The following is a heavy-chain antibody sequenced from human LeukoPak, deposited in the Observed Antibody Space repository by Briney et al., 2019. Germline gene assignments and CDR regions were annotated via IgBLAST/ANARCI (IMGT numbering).Heavy chain of an antibody. CDR2: IYYSRTT. J-gene: IGHJ2*01. CDR1: GGFISSCY. Sequence: SETLSLTCTVSGGFISSCYWSWIRQPPGKGLEWIGYIYYSRTTEYNPSLKSRVTISADTSKNQFSLKLNSVTAADTAVYYCVRRQWELQYFDLWGRGTLVAVSS. D-gene: IGHD1-26*01. CDR3: VRRQWELQYFDL. V-gene: IGHV4-59*01.